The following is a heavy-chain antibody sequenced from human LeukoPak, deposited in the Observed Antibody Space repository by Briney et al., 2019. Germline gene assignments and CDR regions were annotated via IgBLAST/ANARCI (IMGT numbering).Heavy chain of an antibody. CDR2: ISYDGSNK. D-gene: IGHD6-19*01. V-gene: IGHV3-30-3*01. CDR3: ARSYSSGWYAPIDY. Sequence: GGSLRLSCAASGFTFSSYAMHWVRQAPGKGLEWVAVISYDGSNKYYADSVKGRSTISRDNSKNTLYLQMNSLRAEDTAVYYCARSYSSGWYAPIDYWGQGTLVTVSS. J-gene: IGHJ4*02. CDR1: GFTFSSYA.